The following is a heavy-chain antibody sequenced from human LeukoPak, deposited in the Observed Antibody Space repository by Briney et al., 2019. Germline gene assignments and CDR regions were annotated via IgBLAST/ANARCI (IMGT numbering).Heavy chain of an antibody. J-gene: IGHJ6*02. CDR2: ISSRSSDI. V-gene: IGHV3-21*01. Sequence: GGSLRLSCAASGFTFSSYSMNWVRQAPGKGLEWVSSISSRSSDIYYADSVKGRFTISRDNAKNSLYLQMNSLRAEDTAVYYWARGWFGESHGRGVWRQGTTVTLP. CDR1: GFTFSSYS. CDR3: ARGWFGESHGRGV. D-gene: IGHD3-10*01.